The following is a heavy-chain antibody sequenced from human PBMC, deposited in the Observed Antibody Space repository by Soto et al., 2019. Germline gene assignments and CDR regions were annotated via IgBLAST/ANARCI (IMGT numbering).Heavy chain of an antibody. CDR1: GYTFSSYF. J-gene: IGHJ4*02. CDR2: ISAYNGNT. Sequence: QVQLVQSGAEVKKPGASVKVSCKASGYTFSSYFISWVRQAPGQGLEWMGWISAYNGNTNYAQNLQGRVTMTTATSTSPAYMELRRLRSDDTAVYSCARDLPPVDYWGQGPLVTVSS. V-gene: IGHV1-18*01. CDR3: ARDLPPVDY.